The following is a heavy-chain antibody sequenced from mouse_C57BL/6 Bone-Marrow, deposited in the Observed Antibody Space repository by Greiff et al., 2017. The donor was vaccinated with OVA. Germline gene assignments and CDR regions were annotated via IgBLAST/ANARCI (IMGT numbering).Heavy chain of an antibody. CDR3: ARWLRYYGSSPYYYAMDY. V-gene: IGHV1-72*01. J-gene: IGHJ4*01. CDR1: GYTFTSYW. Sequence: QVHVKQPGAELVKPGASVKLSCKASGYTFTSYWMHWVKQRPGRGLEWIGRIDPNSGGTKYNEKFKSKATLTVDKPSSTAYMQLSSLTSEDSAVYYCARWLRYYGSSPYYYAMDYWGQGTSVTVSS. CDR2: IDPNSGGT. D-gene: IGHD1-1*01.